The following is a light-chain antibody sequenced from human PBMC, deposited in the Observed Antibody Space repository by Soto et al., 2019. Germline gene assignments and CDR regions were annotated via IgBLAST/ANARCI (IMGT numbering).Light chain of an antibody. CDR2: DVS. CDR3: SSYTTSSTYV. Sequence: QSVLTQPASVSGSPGQSITISCTGTSSDVGSYNYVSWYQQHPGKAPKVMIYDVSNRPSGVSYRFSGSKSGNTASLTISGLQADDEADYYCSSYTTSSTYVFGTGTKLTVL. J-gene: IGLJ1*01. CDR1: SSDVGSYNY. V-gene: IGLV2-14*01.